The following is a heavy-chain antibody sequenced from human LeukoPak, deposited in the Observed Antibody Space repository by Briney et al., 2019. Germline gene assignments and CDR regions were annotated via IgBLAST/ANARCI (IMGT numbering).Heavy chain of an antibody. D-gene: IGHD6-19*01. Sequence: PGRSLRLSCTASGFTFGDYAMSWVRQAPGKGLEWVGFIRSKGYGGTTEYVASVKGRFTTSRDDSKSIAYLQMNSLKTEDTAVYYCTRLSLGGWYPSYWGQGTLVTVSS. CDR2: IRSKGYGGTT. CDR3: TRLSLGGWYPSY. CDR1: GFTFGDYA. J-gene: IGHJ4*02. V-gene: IGHV3-49*04.